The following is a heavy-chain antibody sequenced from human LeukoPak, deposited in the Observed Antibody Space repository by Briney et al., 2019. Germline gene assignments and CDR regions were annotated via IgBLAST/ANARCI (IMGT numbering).Heavy chain of an antibody. V-gene: IGHV3-33*01. D-gene: IGHD4-17*01. Sequence: PGGSLRLSCAASGFTLSSFGMHWVRQAPGKGLEWVAVIWYDGSNKYYADSVKGRFTISRDNSENTLYLQMNSLRAEDTAVYYCARDYGDYVRLDYWGQGTLVTVSS. CDR2: IWYDGSNK. CDR1: GFTLSSFG. J-gene: IGHJ4*02. CDR3: ARDYGDYVRLDY.